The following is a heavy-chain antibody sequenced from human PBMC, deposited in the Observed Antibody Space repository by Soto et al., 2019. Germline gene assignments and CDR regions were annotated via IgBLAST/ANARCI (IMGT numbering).Heavy chain of an antibody. D-gene: IGHD6-19*01. J-gene: IGHJ6*01. CDR1: GFTFSSYG. V-gene: IGHV3-30*18. CDR3: AKDRAHSSARYYYYGMDV. CDR2: ISYDGSNK. Sequence: QVQLVESGGGVVQPGRSLRLSCAASGFTFSSYGMHWVRQAPGKGLEWVAVISYDGSNKYYADSVKGRFTISRDNSKNTLYLQMNSLRAEDTAVYYCAKDRAHSSARYYYYGMDVW.